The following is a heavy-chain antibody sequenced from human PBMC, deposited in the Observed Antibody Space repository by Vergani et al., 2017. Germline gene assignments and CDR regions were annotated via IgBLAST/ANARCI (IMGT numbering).Heavy chain of an antibody. V-gene: IGHV1-69*01. CDR2: IIPIFGTA. D-gene: IGHD6-6*01. J-gene: IGHJ5*02. Sequence: QVQLVQSGAEVKKPGSSVKVSCKASGCTFSSYAISWVRQAPGQGLEWMGGIIPIFGTANYAQKFQGRVTITADEPTSTAYMELSSLRSEDTAVYYCAGATAGRLNWFDPWGQGTLVTVSS. CDR3: AGATAGRLNWFDP. CDR1: GCTFSSYA.